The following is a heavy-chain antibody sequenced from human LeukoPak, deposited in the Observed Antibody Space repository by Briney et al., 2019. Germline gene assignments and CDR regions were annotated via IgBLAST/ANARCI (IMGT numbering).Heavy chain of an antibody. CDR3: ARGSVGVLGVAGNDY. D-gene: IGHD6-19*01. V-gene: IGHV1-18*01. CDR1: GYTFTSYG. Sequence: GASVKVSCKASGYTFTSYGISWVRQAPGQGLEWMGWISAYNGNTNYAQKLQGRVTMTTDTSTSTAYMELRSLRSDDTAVYCCARGSVGVLGVAGNDYWGQGTLATVSS. J-gene: IGHJ4*02. CDR2: ISAYNGNT.